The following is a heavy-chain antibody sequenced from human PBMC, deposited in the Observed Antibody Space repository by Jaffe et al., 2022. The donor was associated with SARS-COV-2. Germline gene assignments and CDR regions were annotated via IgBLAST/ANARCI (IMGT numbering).Heavy chain of an antibody. CDR3: AREGFWESYYYYYGMDV. CDR2: IYYSGST. J-gene: IGHJ6*02. V-gene: IGHV4-59*01. Sequence: QVQLQESGPGLVKPSETLSLTCTVSGGSISSYYWSWIRQPPGKGLEWIGYIYYSGSTNYNPSLKSRVTISVDTSKNQFSLKLSSVTAADTAVYYCAREGFWESYYYYYGMDVWGQGTTVTVSS. CDR1: GGSISSYY. D-gene: IGHD3-3*01.